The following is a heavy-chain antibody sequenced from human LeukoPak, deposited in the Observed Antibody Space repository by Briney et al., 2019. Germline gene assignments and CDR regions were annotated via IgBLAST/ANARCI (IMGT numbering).Heavy chain of an antibody. CDR2: IYYSGST. Sequence: SETLSLTWTIFGIPLRSFYWGWIRQPPGKGLEWVGYIYYSGSTNYNPSLKRRVTISVDTSKNQFSLKQSSVSAADMAVYYCARDDYGAGILGYWGQGTLVTVYS. J-gene: IGHJ4*02. V-gene: IGHV4-59*01. CDR1: GIPLRSFY. CDR3: ARDDYGAGILGY. D-gene: IGHD3-10*01.